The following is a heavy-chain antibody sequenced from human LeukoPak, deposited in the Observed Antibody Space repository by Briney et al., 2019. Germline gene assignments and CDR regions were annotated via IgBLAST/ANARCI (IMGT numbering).Heavy chain of an antibody. Sequence: PSETLSLTCTVSGGSIRSSYYYWGWIRQPPGKGLEWIGSIYDSGSTYYNPSLKSRVTISVDTSKNQFSLKLSSVTAADTAVYCCAESGYSYGSPFFDYWGQGTLVTVSS. J-gene: IGHJ4*02. D-gene: IGHD5-18*01. V-gene: IGHV4-39*01. CDR3: AESGYSYGSPFFDY. CDR1: GGSIRSSYYY. CDR2: IYDSGST.